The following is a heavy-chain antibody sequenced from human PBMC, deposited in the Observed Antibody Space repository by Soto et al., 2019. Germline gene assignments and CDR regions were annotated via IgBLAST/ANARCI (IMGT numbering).Heavy chain of an antibody. V-gene: IGHV5-51*01. Sequence: PGESLKISCKGSGYSFTSYWIGWVRQMPGKGLEWMGIIYPGDSDTRYSPSFQGQVTISADKSISTAYLQWSSLKASDTAMYYCARESVSYDYIWGSYDYWGQGTLVTVSS. CDR3: ARESVSYDYIWGSYDY. CDR1: GYSFTSYW. D-gene: IGHD3-16*01. J-gene: IGHJ4*02. CDR2: IYPGDSDT.